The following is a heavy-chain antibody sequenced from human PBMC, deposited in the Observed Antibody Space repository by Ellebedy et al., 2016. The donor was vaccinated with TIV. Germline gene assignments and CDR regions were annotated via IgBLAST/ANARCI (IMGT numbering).Heavy chain of an antibody. CDR3: AKDKVFGDSKWEIDL. CDR1: GITFSSYA. Sequence: GESLKISCAASGITFSSYAMRWVRQDPGKGLEWVSTISNTGGRTYYADSVQGRFTNSRDNFKNPLYLQMNRLRAEDTAVYYCAKDKVFGDSKWEIDLWGQGTTVTVSS. J-gene: IGHJ6*02. CDR2: ISNTGGRT. D-gene: IGHD4-17*01. V-gene: IGHV3-23*01.